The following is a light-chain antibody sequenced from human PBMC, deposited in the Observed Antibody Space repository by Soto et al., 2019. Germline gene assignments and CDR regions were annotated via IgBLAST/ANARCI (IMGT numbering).Light chain of an antibody. J-gene: IGLJ2*01. CDR1: SSDVGGYNY. V-gene: IGLV2-14*01. CDR3: SSYTSSSTYVV. Sequence: QSALTQPASVSGSPGQSITISCTGTSSDVGGYNYVSWYQQPPGKSPKLMIYDVSNRPSGVSNPFSGSKSGNTASLTISGLQAEDEADYYCSSYTSSSTYVVFGGGTKLTVL. CDR2: DVS.